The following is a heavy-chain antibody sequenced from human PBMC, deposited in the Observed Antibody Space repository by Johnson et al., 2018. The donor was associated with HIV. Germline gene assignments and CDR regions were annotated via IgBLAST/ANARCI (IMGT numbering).Heavy chain of an antibody. CDR3: ARDLSGGELGHAFDI. J-gene: IGHJ3*02. V-gene: IGHV3-11*01. Sequence: QVQLVESGGGLVKPGGSLRLSCAASGFTFSDYYMSWIRQAPGKGLEWVSSIRYSGDTTYYADSVKDRFTISRDNSKNTLYLQMNSLRAEDTAVYYCARDLSGGELGHAFDIWGQGTMVTVSS. CDR1: GFTFSDYY. CDR2: IRYSGDTT. D-gene: IGHD1-26*01.